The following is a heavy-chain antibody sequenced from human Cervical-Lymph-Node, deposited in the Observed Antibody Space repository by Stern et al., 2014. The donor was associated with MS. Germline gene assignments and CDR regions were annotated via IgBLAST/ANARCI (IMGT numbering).Heavy chain of an antibody. V-gene: IGHV1-46*03. Sequence: QVQLVESGAEVKKPGASVNVSCEASGYSFTTHYMHWIRQAPGEDLEWVGMINPNSGTTSYARQFQGRVIITRDTSTSTIYMELTDLRSEDTALYFCSRVQRERRALDHFDPWGQGTLVTVSS. J-gene: IGHJ5*02. CDR1: GYSFTTHY. CDR3: SRVQRERRALDHFDP. CDR2: INPNSGTT. D-gene: IGHD1-1*01.